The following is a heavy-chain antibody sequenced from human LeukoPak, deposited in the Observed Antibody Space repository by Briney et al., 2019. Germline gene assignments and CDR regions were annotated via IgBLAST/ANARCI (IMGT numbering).Heavy chain of an antibody. V-gene: IGHV4-59*08. Sequence: LETLSLTCTVSGGSISSYYWSWIRQPPGKGLEWIGYIYYSGSTNYNPSLKSRVTISVDTSKNQFSLKLSSVTAADTAVYYCARHRFYDSSGYGLWGQGTLVTVSS. CDR3: ARHRFYDSSGYGL. J-gene: IGHJ4*02. CDR2: IYYSGST. CDR1: GGSISSYY. D-gene: IGHD3-22*01.